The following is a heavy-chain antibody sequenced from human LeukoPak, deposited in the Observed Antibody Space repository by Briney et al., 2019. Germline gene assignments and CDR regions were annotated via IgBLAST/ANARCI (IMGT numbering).Heavy chain of an antibody. CDR2: ISYDGSNK. J-gene: IGHJ4*02. D-gene: IGHD4-23*01. CDR3: AKELDYGGNSPFHY. V-gene: IGHV3-30*18. CDR1: GFTFSDYG. Sequence: GGSLRLSCAASGFTFSDYGMHWVRQAPGKGPEWVAFISYDGSNKYYADSVKGRFTISRDNSKNTLYLQMNSLRAEDTAVYYCAKELDYGGNSPFHYWGQATLVTVCS.